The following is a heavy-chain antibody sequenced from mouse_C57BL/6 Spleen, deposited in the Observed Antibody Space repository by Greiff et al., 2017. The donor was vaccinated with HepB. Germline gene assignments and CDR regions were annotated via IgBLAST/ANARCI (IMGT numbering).Heavy chain of an antibody. CDR1: GFTFTDYY. CDR2: IRNKANGYTT. CDR3: ARVLLLHYFDY. V-gene: IGHV7-3*01. D-gene: IGHD1-1*01. Sequence: EVMLVESGGGLVQPGGSLSLSCAASGFTFTDYYMSWVRQPPGKALEWLGFIRNKANGYTTEYSASVKGRFTISRDNSQSILYLQVNALRAEDSATYYCARVLLLHYFDYWGQGTTLTVSS. J-gene: IGHJ2*01.